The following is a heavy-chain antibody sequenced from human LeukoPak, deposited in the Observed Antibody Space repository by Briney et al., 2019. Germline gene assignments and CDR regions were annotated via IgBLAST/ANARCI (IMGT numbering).Heavy chain of an antibody. Sequence: SVKVSCKASGGTFSSYAISWVRQAPGQGLEWMGGIIPIFGTTNYAQKFQGRVTITADESTSTAYMELSSLSSEDTAVDYCAXXXXXXXLRXSAFDIWGQGTMVTVSS. D-gene: IGHD4-17*01. CDR3: AXXXXXXXLRXSAFDI. CDR2: IIPIFGTT. CDR1: GGTFSSYA. J-gene: IGHJ3*02. V-gene: IGHV1-69*13.